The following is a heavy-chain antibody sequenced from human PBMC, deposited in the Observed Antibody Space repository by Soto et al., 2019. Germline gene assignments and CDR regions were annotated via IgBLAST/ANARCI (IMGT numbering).Heavy chain of an antibody. J-gene: IGHJ4*02. CDR2: IIPILGIA. CDR1: GGTFSSYT. D-gene: IGHD1-1*01. V-gene: IGHV1-69*04. Sequence: ASVKVSCKASGGTFSSYTISWVRQAPGQGLEWMGRIIPILGIADYAQKFQGRVTITADKSTSTAYMELSSLRSEDTAVYYCARDGRDGIFDYWGQGTLVTVSS. CDR3: ARDGRDGIFDY.